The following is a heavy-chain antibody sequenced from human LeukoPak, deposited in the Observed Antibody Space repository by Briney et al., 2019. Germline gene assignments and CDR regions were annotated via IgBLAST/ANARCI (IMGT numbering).Heavy chain of an antibody. V-gene: IGHV3-21*01. CDR2: ISSSSSYI. D-gene: IGHD1-26*01. Sequence: GGSLRLSCAASGFTFSSYSMNWVRQAPGKGLEWVSSISSSSSYIYYADSVKGRFTISRDNAKNSLYLQMNSLRAEDTAVYYCARLGARQADAFDIWGQGTMVTVSS. CDR1: GFTFSSYS. CDR3: ARLGARQADAFDI. J-gene: IGHJ3*02.